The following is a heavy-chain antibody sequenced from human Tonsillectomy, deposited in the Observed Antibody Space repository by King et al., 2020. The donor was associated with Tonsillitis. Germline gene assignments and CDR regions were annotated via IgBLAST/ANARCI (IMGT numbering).Heavy chain of an antibody. CDR2: IYPGDSDT. J-gene: IGHJ4*02. Sequence: QLVQSGAEVRKPGESLKISCKGTGYSFTSYWIGWVRQMPGKGLEWMGNIYPGDSDTRYSPSFERQFTISVDKSISTACLQWSSLKASDTAMYYCAIDMDFDYWGQGTLVTVSS. V-gene: IGHV5-51*01. CDR3: AIDMDFDY. CDR1: GYSFTSYW. D-gene: IGHD2-15*01.